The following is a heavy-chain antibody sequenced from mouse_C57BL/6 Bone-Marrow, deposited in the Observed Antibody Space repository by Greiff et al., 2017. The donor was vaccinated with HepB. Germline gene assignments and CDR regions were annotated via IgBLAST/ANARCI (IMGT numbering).Heavy chain of an antibody. J-gene: IGHJ1*03. V-gene: IGHV14-4*01. CDR2: IDPENGDT. D-gene: IGHD1-1*01. CDR3: TEGGYYGSSYCWYFDV. CDR1: GFNIKDDY. Sequence: EVNVVESGAELVRPGASVKLSCTASGFNIKDDYMHWVKQRPEQGLEWIGWIDPENGDTEYASKFQGKATITADTSSNTAYLQLSSLTSEDTAVYYCTEGGYYGSSYCWYFDVWGTGTTVTVSS.